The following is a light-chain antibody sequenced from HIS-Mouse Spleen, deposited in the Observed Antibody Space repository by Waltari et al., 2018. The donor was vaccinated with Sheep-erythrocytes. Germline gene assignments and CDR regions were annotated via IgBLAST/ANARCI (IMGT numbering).Light chain of an antibody. Sequence: SYELTQPPSVSVSPGQTASITCSGDKLGDKYACWYQQKPGQSPVLVIYQDSKRPSGVPVRFSSSNSGNTATLTLSGTQAMDEADYYCQAWDSSTAWVFGGGTKLTVL. V-gene: IGLV3-1*01. J-gene: IGLJ3*02. CDR1: KLGDKY. CDR2: QDS. CDR3: QAWDSSTAWV.